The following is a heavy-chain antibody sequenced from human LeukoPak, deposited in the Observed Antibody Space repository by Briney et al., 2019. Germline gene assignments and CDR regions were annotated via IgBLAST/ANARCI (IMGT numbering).Heavy chain of an antibody. CDR2: IYYSGST. CDR3: ARVLVGYYYMDV. D-gene: IGHD2-21*01. J-gene: IGHJ6*03. Sequence: SETLSLTCTVSGGSISSSSYYWGWIRQPPGKGLEWIGSIYYSGSTYYNPSLKSRVTISVDTSKNQFSLKLSSVTAADTAVYYCARVLVGYYYMDVWGKGTTVTVSS. V-gene: IGHV4-39*07. CDR1: GGSISSSSYY.